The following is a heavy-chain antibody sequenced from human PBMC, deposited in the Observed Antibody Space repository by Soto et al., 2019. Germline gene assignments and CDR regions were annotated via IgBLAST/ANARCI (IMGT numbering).Heavy chain of an antibody. CDR2: IIPIFGTA. D-gene: IGHD5-12*01. V-gene: IGHV1-69*01. Sequence: GLEWMGGIIPIFGTANYAQKFQGRVTITADESTSTAYMELSSLRSEDTAVYYCARDRVATIDYYYYGMDVWGQGTTVTVSS. J-gene: IGHJ6*02. CDR3: ARDRVATIDYYYYGMDV.